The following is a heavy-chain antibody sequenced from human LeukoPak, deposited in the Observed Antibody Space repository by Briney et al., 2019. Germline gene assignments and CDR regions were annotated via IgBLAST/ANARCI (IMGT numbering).Heavy chain of an antibody. CDR1: GFTFSSYW. J-gene: IGHJ4*02. CDR3: ARDTLSGSHDFDY. D-gene: IGHD3-10*01. CDR2: IKQDGSEK. V-gene: IGHV3-7*05. Sequence: QPGGSLRLSCAASGFTFSSYWMSWVRQAPGKGLEWVANIKQDGSEKFYVDSVKGRFTISRDNAKNSLYLQMNSLRAEDTAVYYCARDTLSGSHDFDYWGQGTLVTVSS.